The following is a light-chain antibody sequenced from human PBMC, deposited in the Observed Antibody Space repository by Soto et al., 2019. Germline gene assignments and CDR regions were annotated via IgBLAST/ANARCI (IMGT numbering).Light chain of an antibody. Sequence: EIVMTQSPATLSVSPGEGATLSCRASQNVINNVAWYQQKPGQAPRLLIYGASTRATGIPNRFSGSGSGTEYTISSSSLQSDDFAVKYRQQDNIWPPITFGHGTKVKIK. V-gene: IGKV3-15*01. CDR2: GAS. J-gene: IGKJ2*01. CDR3: QQDNIWPPIT. CDR1: QNVINN.